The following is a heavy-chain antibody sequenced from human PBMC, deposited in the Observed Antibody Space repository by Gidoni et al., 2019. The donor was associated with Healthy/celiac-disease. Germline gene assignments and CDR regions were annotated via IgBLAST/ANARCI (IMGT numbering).Heavy chain of an antibody. V-gene: IGHV3-30-3*01. D-gene: IGHD2-15*01. Sequence: QVQLVESGGGVVQPGRSLRRSCAASGFPFSSYAMHWVRQAPGKGLEWVAVISYDGSNKYYADSVKGRFTISRDNSKNTLYLQMNSLRAEDTAVYYCAREGFSGGSFCYWGQGTLVTVSS. J-gene: IGHJ4*02. CDR2: ISYDGSNK. CDR3: AREGFSGGSFCY. CDR1: GFPFSSYA.